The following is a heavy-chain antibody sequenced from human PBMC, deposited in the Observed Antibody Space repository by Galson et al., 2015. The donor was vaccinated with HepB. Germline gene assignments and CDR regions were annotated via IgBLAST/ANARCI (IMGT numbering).Heavy chain of an antibody. V-gene: IGHV5-51*01. D-gene: IGHD6-13*01. J-gene: IGHJ3*02. CDR3: ARAAGYDAFDI. Sequence: QSGAEVKKPGESLKISCRVSGYNFATYWIGWVRQMPGKGLEWMGVIFPRDSDTRYSQTFQGQVTISADKSINTAYLQWSSLKASDTAIYYCARAAGYDAFDIWGQGTMVTVSS. CDR2: IFPRDSDT. CDR1: GYNFATYW.